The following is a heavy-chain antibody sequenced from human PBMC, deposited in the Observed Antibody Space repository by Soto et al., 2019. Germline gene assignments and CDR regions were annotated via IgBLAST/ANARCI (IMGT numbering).Heavy chain of an antibody. Sequence: PSEPQSLTYSVFGGYIRNLYWRWIRQPPGKGLEWIGYFYYTRITNYNPSLKSRISMSVDTSKNQFSLKLGSVTAADTDGEYCGIHVVESLSIGELVSVFDYLGNGTPVIVSS. CDR2: FYYTRIT. V-gene: IGHV4-59*08. D-gene: IGHD6-6*01. J-gene: IGHJ4*01. CDR1: GGYIRNLY. CDR3: GIHVVESLSIGELVSVFDY.